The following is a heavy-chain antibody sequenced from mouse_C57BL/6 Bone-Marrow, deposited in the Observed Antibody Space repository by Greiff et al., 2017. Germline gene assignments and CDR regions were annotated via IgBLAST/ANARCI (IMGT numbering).Heavy chain of an antibody. D-gene: IGHD1-1*01. CDR2: IYPRSGNT. Sequence: QVQLKQSGAELARPGASVKLSCKASGYTFTSYGISWVKQRTGQGLEWIGEIYPRSGNTYYNEKFKGKATLTADKSSSTAYMELRSLTSEDSAVYFCSRGYYYGTPFAYWGQGTLVTFSA. CDR3: SRGYYYGTPFAY. V-gene: IGHV1-81*01. CDR1: GYTFTSYG. J-gene: IGHJ3*01.